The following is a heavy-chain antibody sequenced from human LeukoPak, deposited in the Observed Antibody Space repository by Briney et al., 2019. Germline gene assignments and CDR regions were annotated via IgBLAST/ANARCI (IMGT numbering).Heavy chain of an antibody. Sequence: GRSLRLSCAASGFTFDDYAMNWVRQAPGKGLEWVSSISSSSSYIYYADSVKGRFTISRDNAKNSLYLQMNSLRAEDTAVYYCARDPSTLGAFDIWGQGTMVTVSS. V-gene: IGHV3-21*01. CDR3: ARDPSTLGAFDI. D-gene: IGHD3-16*01. CDR2: ISSSSSYI. CDR1: GFTFDDYA. J-gene: IGHJ3*02.